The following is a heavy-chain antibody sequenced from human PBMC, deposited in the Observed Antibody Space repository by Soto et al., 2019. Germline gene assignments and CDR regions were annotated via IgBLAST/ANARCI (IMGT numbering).Heavy chain of an antibody. Sequence: GGSLRLSCAASGCNFSNAWMNWVRQAPGKGLEWVGRIKSKTDGGTTDYAAPVKGRFTISRDDSKNTLYLQMNSLKTEDTAVYYCTTDTRHYDSSGYYYDTLFDYWGQGTLVTVSS. J-gene: IGHJ4*02. V-gene: IGHV3-15*07. CDR2: IKSKTDGGTT. CDR1: GCNFSNAW. CDR3: TTDTRHYDSSGYYYDTLFDY. D-gene: IGHD3-22*01.